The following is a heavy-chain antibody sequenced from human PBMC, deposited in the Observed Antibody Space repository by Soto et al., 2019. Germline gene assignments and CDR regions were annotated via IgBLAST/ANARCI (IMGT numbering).Heavy chain of an antibody. Sequence: KTSETLSLTCTVSGGSVSSGSYYWSWIRQPPGKGLEWIGYIYYSGSTNYNPSLKSRVTVSVDTSKNQFSLKLSSVTAADTAVYYCARDRIAAAGGYYYGMDVWGQGTTVTVSS. CDR3: ARDRIAAAGGYYYGMDV. CDR2: IYYSGST. J-gene: IGHJ6*02. D-gene: IGHD6-13*01. V-gene: IGHV4-61*01. CDR1: GGSVSSGSYY.